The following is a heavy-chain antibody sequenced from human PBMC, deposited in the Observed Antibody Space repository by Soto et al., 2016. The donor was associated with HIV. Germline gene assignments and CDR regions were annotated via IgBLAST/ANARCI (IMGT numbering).Heavy chain of an antibody. Sequence: EVQLVESGGGLVKPGGSLRLSCAASGFTFSNAWMSWVRQAPGKGLEWVGRIKSKTDGGTTDYAAPVKGRFTISRDDSKNXLYLQMNSLKTEDTAVYYCTTLGTYYYYYMDVWGKGPRSPSP. CDR2: IKSKTDGGTT. CDR1: GFTFSNAW. CDR3: TTLGTYYYYYMDV. V-gene: IGHV3-15*01. D-gene: IGHD7-27*01. J-gene: IGHJ6*03.